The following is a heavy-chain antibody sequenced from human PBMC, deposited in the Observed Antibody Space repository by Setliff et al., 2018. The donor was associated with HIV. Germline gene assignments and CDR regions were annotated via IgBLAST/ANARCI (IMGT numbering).Heavy chain of an antibody. D-gene: IGHD2-2*01. CDR1: GDSFSGYY. J-gene: IGHJ6*03. CDR2: IYYSGST. V-gene: IGHV4-34*01. CDR3: ARGLSSTASPYFYYYYMDV. Sequence: SETLSLTCAVYGDSFSGYYWSWTRQPPGKGLEWIGSIYYSGSTYYNPSLKSRVTISVDTSKNQFSLKLSSVTAADTAVYYCARGLSSTASPYFYYYYMDVWGKGTTVTVSS.